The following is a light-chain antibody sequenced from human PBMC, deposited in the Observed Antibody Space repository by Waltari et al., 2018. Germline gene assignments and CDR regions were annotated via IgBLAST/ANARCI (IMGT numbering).Light chain of an antibody. Sequence: IVLTPSPGTLSLSPGESATLSCRASQSVGRYLTWYQQKPGQAPRLLIYDASTRATGIPDRFSGSGSGTDFSLTISRLESEDFAVYYCQKYVNLPATFGQGTKVEIK. J-gene: IGKJ1*01. CDR3: QKYVNLPAT. CDR1: QSVGRY. V-gene: IGKV3-20*01. CDR2: DAS.